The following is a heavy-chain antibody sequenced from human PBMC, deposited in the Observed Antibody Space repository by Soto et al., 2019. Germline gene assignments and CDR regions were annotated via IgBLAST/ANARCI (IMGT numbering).Heavy chain of an antibody. CDR2: IKSKTDGGTT. D-gene: IGHD3-22*01. CDR3: TTAANYYYSSTFDY. Sequence: RRLSCVASGFTFNNAWMNWVRQAPGKGLEWVGRIKSKTDGGTTDYAALVKGRFTISRDDSKTKLYLQMNGLKTEDTAVYYCTTAANYYYSSTFDYWGQGTLVTVSS. J-gene: IGHJ4*02. CDR1: GFTFNNAW. V-gene: IGHV3-15*01.